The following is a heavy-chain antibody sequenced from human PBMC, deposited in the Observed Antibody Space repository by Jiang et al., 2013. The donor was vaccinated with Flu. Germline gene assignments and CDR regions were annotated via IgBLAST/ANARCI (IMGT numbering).Heavy chain of an antibody. J-gene: IGHJ6*02. CDR2: IYHSGST. CDR3: ARHEEYSSSWYYYYYYGMDV. V-gene: IGHV4-38-2*01. Sequence: WIGSIYHSGSTYYNPSLKSRVTISVDTSKNQFSLKLSSVTAADTAVYYCARHEEYSSSWYYYYYYGMDVWGQGTTVTVSS. D-gene: IGHD6-13*01.